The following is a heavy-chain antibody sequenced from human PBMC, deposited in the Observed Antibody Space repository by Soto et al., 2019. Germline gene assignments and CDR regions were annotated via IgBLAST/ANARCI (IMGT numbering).Heavy chain of an antibody. Sequence: SGNPYLTNRVCSNAENADLSRWIRHTPGRGLQWVGYIYSTGYVAYNPSLEARATISMDKSRNQVSLRLTSVTSEDTATYYCARGNNWFLFWGQVTPFTVS. CDR1: SNAENADL. D-gene: IGHD3-10*01. CDR3: ARGNNWFLF. V-gene: IGHV4-4*08. CDR2: IYSTGYV. J-gene: IGHJ1*01.